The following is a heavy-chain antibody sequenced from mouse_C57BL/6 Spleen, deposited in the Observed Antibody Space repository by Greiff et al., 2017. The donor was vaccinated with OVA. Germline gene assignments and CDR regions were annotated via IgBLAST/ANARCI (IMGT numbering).Heavy chain of an antibody. CDR3: AKNSEGTGRRDYAMDY. D-gene: IGHD4-1*01. V-gene: IGHV2-5*01. CDR2: IWRGGST. Sequence: VKLVESGPGLVQPSQSLSITCTVSGFSLTSYGVHWVRQSPGKGLEWLGVIWRGGSTDYNAAFMSRLSITKDNSKSQVFFKMNSLQADDTAIYYSAKNSEGTGRRDYAMDYWGQGTSVTVSS. J-gene: IGHJ4*01. CDR1: GFSLTSYG.